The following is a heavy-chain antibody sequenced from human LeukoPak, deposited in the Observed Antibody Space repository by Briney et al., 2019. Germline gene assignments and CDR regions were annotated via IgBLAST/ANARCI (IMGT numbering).Heavy chain of an antibody. V-gene: IGHV4-39*01. D-gene: IGHD3-22*01. J-gene: IGHJ3*01. Sequence: SETLSLTCAVSGGSISSTSYYWAWIRQPPGKGLEWIGTIYYSGSTYHNPSLKSRVTLSVDTSRNQFSLRFSSVDAADTAVYYCAKAGVRYFDSSGLYAFDFWGQGTTVTASS. CDR1: GGSISSTSYY. CDR3: AKAGVRYFDSSGLYAFDF. CDR2: IYYSGST.